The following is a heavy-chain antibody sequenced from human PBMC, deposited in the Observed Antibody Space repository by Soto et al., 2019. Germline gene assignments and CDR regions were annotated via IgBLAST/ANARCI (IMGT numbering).Heavy chain of an antibody. CDR1: GFTFSNFN. D-gene: IGHD3-3*01. CDR2: ISRSSTTI. V-gene: IGHV3-48*02. CDR3: ARARALLEWSQDGMGV. J-gene: IGHJ6*04. Sequence: EVQLVESGGGLVQPGGSLRLSCAASGFTFSNFNMNCVRQTPGRGLEWLSYISRSSTTIYYADSAKGRFTISRDNANMSLFLQMDSLGDEDTAVYYCARARALLEWSQDGMGVWGSGTTVTGSS.